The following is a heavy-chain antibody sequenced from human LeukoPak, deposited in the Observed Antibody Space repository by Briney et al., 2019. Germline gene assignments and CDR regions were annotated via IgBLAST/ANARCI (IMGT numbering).Heavy chain of an antibody. CDR3: ARRYCSSSTCYYPLDY. CDR2: IYPGDSDT. D-gene: IGHD2-2*01. Sequence: GESLKISCKGSGYSFTSYWIGWVRQMPGKGLEWMGIIYPGDSDTRYSPSFQGQVTISADKSIRTASLQWSSLKASDTAMYYCARRYCSSSTCYYPLDYWGQGTLVTVSS. V-gene: IGHV5-51*01. CDR1: GYSFTSYW. J-gene: IGHJ4*02.